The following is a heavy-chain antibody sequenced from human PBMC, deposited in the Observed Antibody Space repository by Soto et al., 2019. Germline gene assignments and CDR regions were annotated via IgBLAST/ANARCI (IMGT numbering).Heavy chain of an antibody. J-gene: IGHJ4*02. D-gene: IGHD4-17*01. CDR2: ISADNGNT. V-gene: IGHV1-18*01. Sequence: ASVKVSCKASGYTFTSYGISWVRQAPGQGLEWMGWISADNGNTSYAQKFQARVTMTTDTSTSTAYMELASLRSDDTAVYYCARGCIAVTTHLCYWGQGTLVTVSS. CDR3: ARGCIAVTTHLCY. CDR1: GYTFTSYG.